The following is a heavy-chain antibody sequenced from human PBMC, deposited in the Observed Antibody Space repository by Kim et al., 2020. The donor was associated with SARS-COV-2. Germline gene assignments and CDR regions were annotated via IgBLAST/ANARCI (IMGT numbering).Heavy chain of an antibody. Sequence: GGSLRLSCAASGFTFSSYSMNWVRQAPGKGLEWVSYISSSSSTIYYADSVKGRFTISRDNAKNSLHLQMNSLRDEDTAVYYCARWDTAMAFDYWGQGTLVTVSS. D-gene: IGHD5-18*01. CDR1: GFTFSSYS. CDR3: ARWDTAMAFDY. V-gene: IGHV3-48*02. CDR2: ISSSSSTI. J-gene: IGHJ4*02.